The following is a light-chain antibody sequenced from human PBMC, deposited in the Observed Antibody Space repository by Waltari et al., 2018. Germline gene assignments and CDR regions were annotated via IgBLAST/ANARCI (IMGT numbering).Light chain of an antibody. CDR2: ESH. CDR1: SSNIGNNY. CDR3: GTCDSSLSWV. Sequence: QSVLTQPPSVSAAPGQKVTISCSGSSSNIGNNYVSWYQQLPGTAPKLLIYESHKRPSEIPDRFSGSQSGPSATLGIAGLQPGDEADYYCGTCDSSLSWVFGRGTKLTVL. J-gene: IGLJ3*02. V-gene: IGLV1-51*02.